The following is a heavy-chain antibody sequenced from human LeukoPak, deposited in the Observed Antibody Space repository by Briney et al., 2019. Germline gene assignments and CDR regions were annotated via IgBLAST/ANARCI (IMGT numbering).Heavy chain of an antibody. CDR3: ARQVRIYGSGTRYFDY. CDR2: IYHSGST. CDR1: GYSISSNYY. Sequence: SETLSLTCTVSGYSISSNYYWGWIRQPPGKGLEWIGSIYHSGSTYYNPSLKSRVTISVDTSKNQFSLKLSSVTAADTAVYYCARQVRIYGSGTRYFDYWGQGTLVTVSS. V-gene: IGHV4-38-2*02. J-gene: IGHJ4*02. D-gene: IGHD3-10*01.